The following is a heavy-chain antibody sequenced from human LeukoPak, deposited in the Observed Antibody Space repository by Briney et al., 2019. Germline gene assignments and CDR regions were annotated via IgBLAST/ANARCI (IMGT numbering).Heavy chain of an antibody. J-gene: IGHJ4*02. CDR3: ARGEFTAMVIPEGGSFDY. CDR2: IYTSGST. CDR1: GGSISSGSYY. Sequence: TLSLTCTVSGGSISSGSYYWSWIRQPAGKGLEWIGRIYTSGSTNYNPSLKSRVTISVDTSKNQFSLKLSSVTAADTAVYYCARGEFTAMVIPEGGSFDYWGQGTLVTVSS. D-gene: IGHD5-18*01. V-gene: IGHV4-61*02.